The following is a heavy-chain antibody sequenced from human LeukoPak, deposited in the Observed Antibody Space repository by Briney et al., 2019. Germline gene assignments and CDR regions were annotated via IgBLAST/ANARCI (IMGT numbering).Heavy chain of an antibody. V-gene: IGHV3-11*04. CDR1: GFTFSDYY. CDR3: AKGSYYGPCSTADF. Sequence: GGSLRLSCAASGFTFSDYYMSWIRQAPGKGLEWVSYISSSGSTIYYADSVKGRFTISRDNAKNSLYLQMNSLRAEDTAVYYSAKGSYYGPCSTADFWGQGTLVTVSS. D-gene: IGHD3-10*01. CDR2: ISSSGSTI. J-gene: IGHJ4*02.